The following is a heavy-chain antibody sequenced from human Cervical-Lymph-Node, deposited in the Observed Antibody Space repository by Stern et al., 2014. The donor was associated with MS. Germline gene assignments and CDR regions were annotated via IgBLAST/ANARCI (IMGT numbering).Heavy chain of an antibody. CDR1: GFTFSSYA. Sequence: QVQLVESGGGVVQPGRSLRLSCAASGFTFSSYAMHWVRQAPGKGLEWVTVISSDGNNKYYADSVKGRFTISRDNSKNMLSLEMNGLRAEDTAVYYCAKERGPRLENDYWGQGTLVTVSS. J-gene: IGHJ4*02. D-gene: IGHD6-6*01. CDR2: ISSDGNNK. V-gene: IGHV3-30-3*01. CDR3: AKERGPRLENDY.